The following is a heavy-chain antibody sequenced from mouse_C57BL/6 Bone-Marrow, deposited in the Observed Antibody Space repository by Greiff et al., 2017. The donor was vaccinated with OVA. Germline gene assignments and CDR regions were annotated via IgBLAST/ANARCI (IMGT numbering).Heavy chain of an antibody. Sequence: QVQLQQPGAEFVKPGASVKLSCKASGYTFTNYYIQWIKQRPGQGLEWIGEIDPSDSYTNYNQKFKGKATLTVDTSSSTAYMQLSSLKFEDSAVYYCGSWDFAYWGQGTLVTVSA. V-gene: IGHV1-50*01. J-gene: IGHJ3*01. CDR2: IDPSDSYT. CDR3: GSWDFAY. CDR1: GYTFTNYY. D-gene: IGHD1-1*01.